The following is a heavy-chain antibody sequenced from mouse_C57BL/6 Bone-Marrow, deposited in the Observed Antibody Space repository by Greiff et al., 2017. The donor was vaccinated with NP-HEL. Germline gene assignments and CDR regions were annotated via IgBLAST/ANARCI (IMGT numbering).Heavy chain of an antibody. J-gene: IGHJ4*01. Sequence: QVQLQQPGAELVKPGASVKLSCKASGYTFTSYWMHWVKQRPGQGLEWIGMIHPNSGSTNYNEKFKSKATLTVDKSSSTAYMQLSSLTSEDSAVYYCAREFYYYGSFSYWGQGTSVTVSS. CDR1: GYTFTSYW. D-gene: IGHD1-1*01. CDR3: AREFYYYGSFSY. CDR2: IHPNSGST. V-gene: IGHV1-64*01.